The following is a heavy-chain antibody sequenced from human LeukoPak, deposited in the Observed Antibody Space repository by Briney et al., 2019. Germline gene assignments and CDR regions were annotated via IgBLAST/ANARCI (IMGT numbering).Heavy chain of an antibody. CDR3: ARGPIPSAYYYDSSGY. CDR1: GFTFSSYG. Sequence: GGSLRLSCAASGFTFSSYGMHWVRQAPGKGLEWVAFIRYDGSNKYYADSVKGRFTISRDNSKNTLYLQMNSLRAEDTAVYYCARGPIPSAYYYDSSGYWGQGTLVTVSS. D-gene: IGHD3-22*01. J-gene: IGHJ4*02. CDR2: IRYDGSNK. V-gene: IGHV3-30*02.